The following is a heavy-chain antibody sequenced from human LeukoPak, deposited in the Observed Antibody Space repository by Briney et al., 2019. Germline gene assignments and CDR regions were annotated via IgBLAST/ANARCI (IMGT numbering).Heavy chain of an antibody. J-gene: IGHJ4*02. CDR3: ARNTGWVSDY. CDR1: GFTFSSYW. Sequence: PGGSLRLSCAASGFTFSSYWMHWVRQAPGKGLEWVANIKPDGSEKFYVDSVKGRFTISRDNAEKLLYLHMNSLRAEDTAVYYCARNTGWVSDYWGQGTLVTVSS. CDR2: IKPDGSEK. D-gene: IGHD6-19*01. V-gene: IGHV3-7*04.